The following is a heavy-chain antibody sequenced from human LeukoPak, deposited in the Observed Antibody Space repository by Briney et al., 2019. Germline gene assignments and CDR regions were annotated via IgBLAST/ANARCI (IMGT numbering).Heavy chain of an antibody. D-gene: IGHD2/OR15-2a*01. V-gene: IGHV1-18*01. J-gene: IGHJ6*03. Sequence: ASVKVSCKASGYTFTSYGISWVRQAPGQGLEWMGWISAYNGNTNYAQKLQGRVTMTTDTSTSTAYMELRSLRSDDTAVYYCARGRVSSSTWYSTNYYFFYMDFWGKGTTVTVSS. CDR1: GYTFTSYG. CDR3: ARGRVSSSTWYSTNYYFFYMDF. CDR2: ISAYNGNT.